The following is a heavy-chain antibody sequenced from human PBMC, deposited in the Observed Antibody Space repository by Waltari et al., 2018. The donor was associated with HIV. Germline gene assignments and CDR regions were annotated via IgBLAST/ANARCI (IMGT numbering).Heavy chain of an antibody. CDR2: ISGSGGST. Sequence: EVQLLESGGGLVQPGGSLRLSCAASGFTFSSYAMSWVRQAPGKGLEWVSAISGSGGSTYYADPVKGRFTISRDNSKNTLYLQMNSLRAEDTAVYYCAKRAYDFWSGYSWFDYWGQGTLVTVSS. CDR3: AKRAYDFWSGYSWFDY. J-gene: IGHJ4*02. V-gene: IGHV3-23*01. CDR1: GFTFSSYA. D-gene: IGHD3-3*01.